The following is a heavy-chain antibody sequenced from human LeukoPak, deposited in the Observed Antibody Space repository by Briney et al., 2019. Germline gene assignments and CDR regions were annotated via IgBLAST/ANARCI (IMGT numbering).Heavy chain of an antibody. Sequence: PSETLSLTCTVSGGSISSYYWSWIRQPPGKGLEWIGYIYYSGSTNYNPSLKSRVTISVDTSKNQFSLKLSSVTAADTAVYYCARHRYNPVGFDIWGQGTVVTVSS. CDR2: IYYSGST. D-gene: IGHD1-1*01. CDR1: GGSISSYY. V-gene: IGHV4-59*01. CDR3: ARHRYNPVGFDI. J-gene: IGHJ3*02.